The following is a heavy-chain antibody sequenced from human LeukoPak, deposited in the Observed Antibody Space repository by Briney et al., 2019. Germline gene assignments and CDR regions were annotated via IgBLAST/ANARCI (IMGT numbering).Heavy chain of an antibody. CDR3: AILVLASTFDY. D-gene: IGHD2-15*01. Sequence: GASVKVSCKASGYTFTGYFMYWVRHAPGQRLVWMGWINPNSGGTNYAHKFQGRVTMTRDTSTSTASMELCRLRYDDTRVYYSAILVLASTFDYWGQGTLVTVSS. CDR1: GYTFTGYF. J-gene: IGHJ4*02. V-gene: IGHV1-2*02. CDR2: INPNSGGT.